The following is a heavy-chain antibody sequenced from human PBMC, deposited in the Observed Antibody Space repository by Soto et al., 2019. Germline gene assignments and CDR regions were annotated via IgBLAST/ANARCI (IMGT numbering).Heavy chain of an antibody. J-gene: IGHJ6*02. CDR3: ARGYDYYYVLAV. V-gene: IGHV1-69*13. CDR1: GGAFSSYA. CDR2: IIPIFGTA. Sequence: SVKVSCKASGGAFSSYAISWVRQAPGQGLEWMGGIIPIFGTANYAQKFQGRVTITADESTSTAYMELSSLRSEDTAVYYCARGYDYYYVLAVCGQGTTVTVSS. D-gene: IGHD1-20*01.